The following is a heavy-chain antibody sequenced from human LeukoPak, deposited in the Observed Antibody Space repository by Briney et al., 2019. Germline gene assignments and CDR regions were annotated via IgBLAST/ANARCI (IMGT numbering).Heavy chain of an antibody. V-gene: IGHV3-48*01. CDR1: GFTFSSYG. CDR3: ARVFIGDYGDYQFDY. CDR2: ISSSSSTI. D-gene: IGHD4-17*01. J-gene: IGHJ4*02. Sequence: GGSLRLSCAASGFTFSSYGMSWVRQAPGKGLEWVSYISSSSSTIYYADSVKGRFTISRDNARNSLYLQMNSLRAEDTAVYYCARVFIGDYGDYQFDYWGQGTLVTVSS.